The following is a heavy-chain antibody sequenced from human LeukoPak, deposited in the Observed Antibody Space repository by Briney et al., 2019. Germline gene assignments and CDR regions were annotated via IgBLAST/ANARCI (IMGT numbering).Heavy chain of an antibody. V-gene: IGHV1-69*13. J-gene: IGHJ6*03. CDR1: GGTFSSYA. Sequence: SVKVSCKASGGTFSSYAISWVRQAPGQGLEWMGGIIPIFGTANYAQKFQGRVTITADESTSTAYMELSGLRSEDTAVYYCARAGTIPYYYYYMDVWGNGTTVTVSS. CDR3: ARAGTIPYYYYYMDV. D-gene: IGHD1-1*01. CDR2: IIPIFGTA.